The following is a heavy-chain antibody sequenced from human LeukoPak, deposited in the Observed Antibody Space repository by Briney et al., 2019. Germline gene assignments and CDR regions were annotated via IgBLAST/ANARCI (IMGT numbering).Heavy chain of an antibody. CDR1: GGSFSGYY. V-gene: IGHV4-34*01. CDR3: ARAAQLWFGELYRFDP. Sequence: SETLSLTCAVYGGSFSGYYWSWIRQPPGKGLEWIGEINHSGNTNYNPSLKSRVTISVDTSKNQFSLKLSSVTAADTAVYYCARAAQLWFGELYRFDPWGQGTLVTVSS. CDR2: INHSGNT. J-gene: IGHJ5*02. D-gene: IGHD3-10*01.